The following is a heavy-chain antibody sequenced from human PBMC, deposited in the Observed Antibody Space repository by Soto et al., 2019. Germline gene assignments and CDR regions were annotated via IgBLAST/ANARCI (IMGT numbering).Heavy chain of an antibody. CDR1: GYTFTSYG. CDR3: ARLADDFWSGYYIDY. CDR2: ISAYNGNT. D-gene: IGHD3-3*01. J-gene: IGHJ4*02. V-gene: IGHV1-18*01. Sequence: ASVKVSCKASGYTFTSYGISCVRQAPGQGLEWMGWISAYNGNTNYAQKLQGRVTMTTDTSTSTAYMELRSLRSDDTAVYYCARLADDFWSGYYIDYWGQGTLVTVSS.